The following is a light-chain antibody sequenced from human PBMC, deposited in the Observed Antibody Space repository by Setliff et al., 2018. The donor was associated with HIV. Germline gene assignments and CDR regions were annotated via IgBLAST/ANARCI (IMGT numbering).Light chain of an antibody. V-gene: IGLV3-21*03. CDR2: DAS. CDR3: QVWDSSSDHYV. J-gene: IGLJ1*01. Sequence: SYELTQPPSESVAPGKTARITCGGNSIGSKGEHWYQQKPGQAPVMVVYDASDRPSGNPERFSGSKSGNTATLTISRVEAGDEADYYCQVWDSSSDHYVFGTGTKV. CDR1: SIGSKG.